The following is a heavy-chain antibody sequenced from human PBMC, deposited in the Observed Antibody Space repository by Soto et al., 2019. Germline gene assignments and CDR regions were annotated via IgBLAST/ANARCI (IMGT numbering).Heavy chain of an antibody. CDR1: GGSISGYY. J-gene: IGHJ4*02. D-gene: IGHD3-10*01. V-gene: IGHV4-59*01. CDR3: ARESYYGSGATVVAY. Sequence: PSETLSLTCTVSGGSISGYYWSWIRQPPGKGLEWIGYIYYSGTTSYNPSLNSRVTMSVDTSKNQFSLKVNSLTAADTAVYYCARESYYGSGATVVAYWGQGTLV. CDR2: IYYSGTT.